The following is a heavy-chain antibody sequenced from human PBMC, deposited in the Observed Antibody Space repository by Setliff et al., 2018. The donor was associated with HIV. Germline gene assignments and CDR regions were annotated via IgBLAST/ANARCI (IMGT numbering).Heavy chain of an antibody. CDR2: ISGSGGST. Sequence: GGSLRLSCAASGFTFSSYAMSWVRQAPGKGLEWVSAISGSGGSTYYADSVKGRFTISRENARNSLYLQMNSLRVGDTAVYYCAKANKIAVDAFDIWGQGTMVTVSS. CDR3: AKANKIAVDAFDI. D-gene: IGHD6-13*01. CDR1: GFTFSSYA. J-gene: IGHJ3*02. V-gene: IGHV3-23*01.